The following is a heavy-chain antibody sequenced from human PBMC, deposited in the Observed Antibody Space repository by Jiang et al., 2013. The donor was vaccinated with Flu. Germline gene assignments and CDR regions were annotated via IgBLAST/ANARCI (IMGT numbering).Heavy chain of an antibody. CDR3: ARAGGYSHGEPHFDC. J-gene: IGHJ4*02. CDR1: EFTFSSYE. D-gene: IGHD5-18*01. V-gene: IGHV3-48*03. CDR2: ISSGGSTI. Sequence: QLLESGGGLVQPGGSLRLSCEASEFTFSSYEMDWVRQAPGKGLEWLSYISSGGSTIHYADSVKGRFTISRDNAKNSLYLQMSSLKAEDTGVYYCARAGGYSHGEPHFDCWGQGTLVTVSS.